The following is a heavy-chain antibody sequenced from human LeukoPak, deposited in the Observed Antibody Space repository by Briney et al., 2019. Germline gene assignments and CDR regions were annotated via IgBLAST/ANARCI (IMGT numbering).Heavy chain of an antibody. D-gene: IGHD3-22*01. V-gene: IGHV3-30*18. CDR2: ISYDGSNK. Sequence: PGGSLRLSCAASGFTFSNYGMHWVRQAPGKGLEWVAVISYDGSNKYYADSVKGRFTISRDTSKNTLYLQMNSLRAEDTAVYFCAKRHSSALDVWGQGTTVTVSS. J-gene: IGHJ6*02. CDR1: GFTFSNYG. CDR3: AKRHSSALDV.